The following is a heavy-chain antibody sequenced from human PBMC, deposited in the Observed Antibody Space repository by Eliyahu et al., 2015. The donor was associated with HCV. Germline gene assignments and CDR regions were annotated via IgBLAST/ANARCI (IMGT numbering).Heavy chain of an antibody. CDR2: IYSGGGT. D-gene: IGHD4-11*01. CDR1: GFTVSSNY. CDR3: ARDSYSDSNYDALDF. V-gene: IGHV3-53*01. J-gene: IGHJ3*01. Sequence: EVQLVESGGGLIQPGGSLRLSCVVXGFTVSSNYMTWVRQAPGKGLEWVSVIYSGGGTYYADSVKGRFTISRDTSKNTVYLQMTNLRAEDTAVYYCARDSYSDSNYDALDFWGQGTKVTVSS.